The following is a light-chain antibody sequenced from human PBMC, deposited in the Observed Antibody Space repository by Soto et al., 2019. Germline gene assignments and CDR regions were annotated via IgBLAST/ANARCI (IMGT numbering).Light chain of an antibody. CDR1: NIGSKS. V-gene: IGLV3-21*02. Sequence: SSELTQPPSVSVAPGQTARLTCGGNNIGSKSVHWYQQKPRQAPVLVVYDDSDRPSGIPERFSGSNSGNTATLTISRVEAVDEADYYCQVWESSSDHVVFGGGTKLTVL. CDR2: DDS. CDR3: QVWESSSDHVV. J-gene: IGLJ2*01.